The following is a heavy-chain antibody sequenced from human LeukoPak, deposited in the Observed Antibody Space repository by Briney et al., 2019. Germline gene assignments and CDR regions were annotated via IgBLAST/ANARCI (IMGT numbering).Heavy chain of an antibody. CDR1: GFTFSTYG. D-gene: IGHD6-13*01. V-gene: IGHV3-30*02. Sequence: GGSLRLSCVASGFTFSTYGMHWVRQAPGKGREWVAFIRYDGSNKYFADSVKGRFTISRDNSKNTLSLQMNSLRAEDTAVYYCAKDLRGVAAAGLFDYWGQGTLVTFSP. CDR3: AKDLRGVAAAGLFDY. J-gene: IGHJ4*02. CDR2: IRYDGSNK.